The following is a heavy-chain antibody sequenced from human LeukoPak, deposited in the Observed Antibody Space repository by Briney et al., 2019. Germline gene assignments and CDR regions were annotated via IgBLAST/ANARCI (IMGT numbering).Heavy chain of an antibody. V-gene: IGHV1-3*01. CDR2: INAGNGNT. D-gene: IGHD3-10*01. Sequence: ASVKVSCKASGGTFSSYAISWVRQAPGQGLEWMGWINAGNGNTKYSQKFQGRVTITRDTSASTAYMELSSLRSEDTAVYYCARALLLWFGELFDPXXXGTLVTVSS. CDR1: GGTFSSYA. CDR3: ARALLLWFGELFDP. J-gene: IGHJ5*02.